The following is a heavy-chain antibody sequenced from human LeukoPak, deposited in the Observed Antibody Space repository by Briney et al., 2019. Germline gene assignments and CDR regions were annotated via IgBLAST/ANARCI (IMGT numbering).Heavy chain of an antibody. J-gene: IGHJ4*02. V-gene: IGHV3-23*01. CDR3: AMGGAVATFNF. D-gene: IGHD6-19*01. Sequence: GGSLRLSCAASGLTFSNYAMSWVRQAPGKGLEWVSAISGRDGSTYYADSVKGRFTISRDNSKNTGFLQMKSLGAEDTAVDYCAMGGAVATFNFWGQGTPVSVSS. CDR2: ISGRDGST. CDR1: GLTFSNYA.